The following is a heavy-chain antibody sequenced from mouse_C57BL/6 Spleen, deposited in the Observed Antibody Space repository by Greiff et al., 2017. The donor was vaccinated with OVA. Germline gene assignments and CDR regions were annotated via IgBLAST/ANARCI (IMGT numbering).Heavy chain of an antibody. CDR3: ARAYYGSSYGYFDV. J-gene: IGHJ1*03. D-gene: IGHD1-1*01. CDR2: ISSGSSTI. CDR1: GFTFSDYG. Sequence: EVMLVASGGGLVKPGGSLKLSCAASGFTFSDYGMHWVRQAPEKGLEWVAYISSGSSTIYYADTVKGRFTISRDNAKNTLFLQMTSLRSEDTAMYYCARAYYGSSYGYFDVWGTGTTVTVSS. V-gene: IGHV5-17*01.